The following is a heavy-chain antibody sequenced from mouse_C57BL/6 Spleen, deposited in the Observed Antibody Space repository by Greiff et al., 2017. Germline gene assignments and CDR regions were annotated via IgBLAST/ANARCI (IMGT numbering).Heavy chain of an antibody. D-gene: IGHD1-1*01. CDR1: GYTFTSYW. CDR3: ARRGYYGSHWYFDV. CDR2: IYPSDSET. Sequence: QVQLQQPGAELVRPGSSVKLSCKASGYTFTSYWMDWVKQRPGQGLEWIGNIYPSDSETHYNQKFKDKATLTVDKSSSTAYMQLSSLTSEDSAVYYCARRGYYGSHWYFDVWGTGTTVTVSS. V-gene: IGHV1-61*01. J-gene: IGHJ1*03.